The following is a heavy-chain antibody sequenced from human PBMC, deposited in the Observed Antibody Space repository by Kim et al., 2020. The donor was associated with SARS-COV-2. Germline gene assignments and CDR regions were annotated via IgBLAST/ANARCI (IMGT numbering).Heavy chain of an antibody. D-gene: IGHD2-8*01. CDR3: AIAPYCTNGVCYRSFYYYYGMDV. J-gene: IGHJ6*02. CDR1: GGSISSYY. V-gene: IGHV4-59*13. CDR2: IYYSGST. Sequence: SETLCLTCTVSGGSISSYYWSWIRQPPGKGLEWIGHIYYSGSTNYNPSLKSRRTIFADTSKNKFSLKLSPVTAADTAVYYCAIAPYCTNGVCYRSFYYYYGMDVWGQGTTVTVSS.